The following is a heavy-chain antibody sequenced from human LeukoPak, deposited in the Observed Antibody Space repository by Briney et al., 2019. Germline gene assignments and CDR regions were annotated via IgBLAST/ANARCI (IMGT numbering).Heavy chain of an antibody. CDR3: AKAISEYGGYDHYFDS. Sequence: GGSLRLSCAASGFTLSTYAMSWVRQAPGKGPQWVSSISGSGASTYYADSVKGRFTISRDNSKNTLYLQMSSLRAEDTAAYYCAKAISEYGGYDHYFDSWGQGTLVTVSS. J-gene: IGHJ4*02. CDR1: GFTLSTYA. CDR2: ISGSGAST. D-gene: IGHD5-12*01. V-gene: IGHV3-23*01.